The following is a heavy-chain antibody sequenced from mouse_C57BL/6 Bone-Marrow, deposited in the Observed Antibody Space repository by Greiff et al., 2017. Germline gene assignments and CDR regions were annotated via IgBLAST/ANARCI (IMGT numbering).Heavy chain of an antibody. CDR2: IDPSDSYT. V-gene: IGHV1-59*01. J-gene: IGHJ1*03. CDR3: ANSNYWYFDV. CDR1: GYTFTSYW. Sequence: LVESGAELVRPGTSVKLSCKASGYTFTSYWMHWVKQRPGQGLEWIGVIDPSDSYTNYNQKFKGKATLTVDTSSSTAYMQLSSLTSEDSAVYYCANSNYWYFDVWGTGTTVTVSS. D-gene: IGHD2-5*01.